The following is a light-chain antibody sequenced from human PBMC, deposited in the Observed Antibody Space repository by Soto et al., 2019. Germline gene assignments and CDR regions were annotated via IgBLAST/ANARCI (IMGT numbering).Light chain of an antibody. CDR3: CSYAGSYTYV. Sequence: QSALTQARSVSGSPGQSVTISCTGTSSDVGGYNYVSWYQQHPGKAPKFMIYDVSQRPSGVPARFSGSKSGNTASLTISGLQAEDEADYYCCSYAGSYTYVFGTGTKLTVL. CDR2: DVS. V-gene: IGLV2-11*01. J-gene: IGLJ1*01. CDR1: SSDVGGYNY.